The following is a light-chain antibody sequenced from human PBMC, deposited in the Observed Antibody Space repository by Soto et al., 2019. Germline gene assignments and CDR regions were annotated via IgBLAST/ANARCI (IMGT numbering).Light chain of an antibody. CDR1: QSVSSSD. V-gene: IGKV3-20*01. Sequence: EIVLTQSPGTLSLSPGERATLSCSSSQSVSSSDLAWYQQKPGQAPRLLIYGASSRATGIPDRFSGSGSGTDFTLTISRLEPEDFAVYYCQQYGSSPPITFGQGTRLEI. J-gene: IGKJ5*01. CDR2: GAS. CDR3: QQYGSSPPIT.